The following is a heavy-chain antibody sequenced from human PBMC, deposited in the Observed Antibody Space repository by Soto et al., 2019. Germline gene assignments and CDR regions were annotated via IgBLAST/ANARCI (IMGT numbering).Heavy chain of an antibody. CDR3: ARGVTAGVDY. J-gene: IGHJ4*02. CDR1: GYSFTRLD. Sequence: QVQLVQSGAEVREPGASVKVSCKASGYSFTRLDINWVRQTTGQGLEWMGWMQPSSGRTGYAQKFQCRVTMTRDPSINTSYMELSSLTSDDTSFYYCARGVTAGVDYWGQGTLVTGSA. CDR2: MQPSSGRT. D-gene: IGHD1-26*01. V-gene: IGHV1-8*01.